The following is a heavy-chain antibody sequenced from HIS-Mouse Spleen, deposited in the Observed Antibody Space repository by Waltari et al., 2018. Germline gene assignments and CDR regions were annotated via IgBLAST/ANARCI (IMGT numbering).Heavy chain of an antibody. CDR3: ARERAAAADNWFDP. CDR2: INPNKGGT. V-gene: IGHV1-2*07. CDR1: GYTFTGYY. Sequence: QVQLVQSGAEVKKPGASVKVSCKASGYTFTGYYMHWVRQAPGQGLEWMGWINPNKGGTNYAHKFQGRVTMTRDTSISTAYMELSRLRSDDTAVYYCARERAAAADNWFDPWGQGTLVTVSS. J-gene: IGHJ5*02. D-gene: IGHD6-13*01.